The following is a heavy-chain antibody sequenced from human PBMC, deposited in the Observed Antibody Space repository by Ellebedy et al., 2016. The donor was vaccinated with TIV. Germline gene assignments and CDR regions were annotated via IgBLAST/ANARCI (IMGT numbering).Heavy chain of an antibody. J-gene: IGHJ4*02. CDR2: INPSGGST. CDR1: GYTFTSYY. V-gene: IGHV1-46*01. Sequence: ASVKVSCKASGYTFTSYYMHWVLQAPGQGLEWMGIINPSGGSTIYAQKVQGRVTMTRDTSTNTVYMELSSLRSDDTAVYYCARGLTMLRGAPLGYWGQGTLVTVS. D-gene: IGHD3-10*01. CDR3: ARGLTMLRGAPLGY.